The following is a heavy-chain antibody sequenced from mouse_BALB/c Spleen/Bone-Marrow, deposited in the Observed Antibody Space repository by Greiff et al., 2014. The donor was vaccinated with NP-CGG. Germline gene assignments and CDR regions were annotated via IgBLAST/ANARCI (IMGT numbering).Heavy chain of an antibody. V-gene: IGHV1-7*01. CDR3: ARRLNWDWFAY. CDR2: INPSTGYT. D-gene: IGHD4-1*01. J-gene: IGHJ3*01. Sequence: QVQLQQSGAELAKPGASVKMSCKASGYTFTSCWMHWVKQRPGQGLEWIGYINPSTGYTDYNQKFKDKATLTADKSSSTAYMQLSSLTSEDSAVYYCARRLNWDWFAYWGQGTLVTVSA. CDR1: GYTFTSCW.